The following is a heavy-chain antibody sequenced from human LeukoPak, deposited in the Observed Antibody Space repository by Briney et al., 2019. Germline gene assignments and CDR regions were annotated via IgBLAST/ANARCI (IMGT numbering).Heavy chain of an antibody. CDR1: GGSFSGYY. CDR3: ARDQGGDYVFDY. V-gene: IGHV4-34*01. D-gene: IGHD4-17*01. J-gene: IGHJ4*02. CDR2: INHSGST. Sequence: SETLSLTCAVYGGSFSGYYWSWIRQPPGKGLEWIGEINHSGSTNYNPSLKSRVTISVDTSKNQFSLKLSSVTAADTAVYYCARDQGGDYVFDYWGQGTLVTVSS.